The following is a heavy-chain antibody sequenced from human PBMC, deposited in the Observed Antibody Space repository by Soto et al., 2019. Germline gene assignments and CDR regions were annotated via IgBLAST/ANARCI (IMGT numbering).Heavy chain of an antibody. V-gene: IGHV1-46*01. D-gene: IGHD3-10*01. Sequence: QVQLVQSGAEVKKPGASVKVSCKASGYTFTSYYMHWVRQAPGQGLEWMGIINPSGGSTSYAQNFQGRVTMTRDTSTSTVYMELSSLRSEDTAVYYCARDYYRCRFDPWGQGTLVTVSS. CDR2: INPSGGST. J-gene: IGHJ5*02. CDR1: GYTFTSYY. CDR3: ARDYYRCRFDP.